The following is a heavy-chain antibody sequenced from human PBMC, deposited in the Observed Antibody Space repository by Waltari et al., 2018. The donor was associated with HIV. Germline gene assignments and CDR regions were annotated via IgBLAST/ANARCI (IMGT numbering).Heavy chain of an antibody. J-gene: IGHJ3*02. CDR1: GFIVSNYT. CDR2: IYSDGST. V-gene: IGHV3-66*02. D-gene: IGHD5-12*01. CDR3: ATPIYSGYDLAAFDI. Sequence: EVQLVESGGGLVQPGGSLRLSCEVSGFIVSNYTLSWVRPTPGKGLEWVSVIYSDGSTFYADSVKGRFTVSRDTSKNALYLQMNSLRPEDTAIYYCATPIYSGYDLAAFDIWGQGTVVTVSS.